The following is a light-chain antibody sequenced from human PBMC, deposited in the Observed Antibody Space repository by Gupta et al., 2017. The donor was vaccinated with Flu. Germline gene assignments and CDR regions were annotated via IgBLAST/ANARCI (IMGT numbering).Light chain of an antibody. V-gene: IGLV2-14*03. Sequence: SDVGGYNYVSWYQQHPGKAPKLMIYDVSNRPSGVSQRFSGSKSGNTASLTISGLQAEDEADYYCTSYTSGSTLVAFGGGTRLTVL. CDR2: DVS. CDR1: SDVGGYNY. J-gene: IGLJ2*01. CDR3: TSYTSGSTLVA.